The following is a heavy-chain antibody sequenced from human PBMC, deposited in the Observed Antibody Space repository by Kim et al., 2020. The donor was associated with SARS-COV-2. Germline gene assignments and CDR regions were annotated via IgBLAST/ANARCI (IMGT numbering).Heavy chain of an antibody. CDR1: GGSISSSSYY. J-gene: IGHJ5*02. Sequence: SETLSLTCTVSGGSISSSSYYWGWIRQPPGKGLEWIGSIYYSGSTYYNPSLKSRVTISVDTSKNQFSLKLSSVTAADTAVYYCASQGRSSWFVVDWFDPWGQGTLVTVSS. D-gene: IGHD6-13*01. CDR2: IYYSGST. CDR3: ASQGRSSWFVVDWFDP. V-gene: IGHV4-39*01.